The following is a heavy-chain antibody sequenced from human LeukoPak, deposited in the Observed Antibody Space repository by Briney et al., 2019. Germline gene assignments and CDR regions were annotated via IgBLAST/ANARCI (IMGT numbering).Heavy chain of an antibody. J-gene: IGHJ4*02. V-gene: IGHV3-66*01. CDR3: ARDPAGTYRPYYFDY. Sequence: PGGSLRLSCAASGFTVSSNYMSWVRQAPGKGLEWVSVTHSDGNTHYADSVKGRFTISRDNSKNTLYLQMNSLRAEDTAVYYCARDPAGTYRPYYFDYWGPGTLVTVSS. CDR2: THSDGNT. CDR1: GFTVSSNY. D-gene: IGHD1-26*01.